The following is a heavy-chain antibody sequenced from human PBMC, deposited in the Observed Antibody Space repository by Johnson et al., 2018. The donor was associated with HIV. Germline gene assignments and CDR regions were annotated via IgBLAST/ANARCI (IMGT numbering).Heavy chain of an antibody. CDR1: GFTFSDYW. Sequence: VQLVESGGGLVKPGGSLRLSCAASGFTFSDYWMTWVRQPPGKGLEWVAHTKQDGSENYYVDSVKGRFSIPRDNVKNSLYLQMNSLRAEDTALYYCARDGGVKGKGAFDIWGQGTMVTVSS. CDR2: TKQDGSEN. J-gene: IGHJ3*02. D-gene: IGHD3-16*01. CDR3: ARDGGVKGKGAFDI. V-gene: IGHV3-7*01.